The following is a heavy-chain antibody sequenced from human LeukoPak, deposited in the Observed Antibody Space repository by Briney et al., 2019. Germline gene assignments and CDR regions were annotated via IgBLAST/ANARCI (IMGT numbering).Heavy chain of an antibody. CDR1: GGSFSGYY. J-gene: IGHJ6*02. D-gene: IGHD4-17*01. CDR2: INHSGST. Sequence: SETLSLTCAVYGGSFSGYYWRWIRQPPGKGLEWIGEINHSGSTNYNPSLESRVTISVDTSKNQFSLKLSSVTAADTAVYYCARDVRTVPYYYYGMDVWGQGTTVTVSS. CDR3: ARDVRTVPYYYYGMDV. V-gene: IGHV4-34*01.